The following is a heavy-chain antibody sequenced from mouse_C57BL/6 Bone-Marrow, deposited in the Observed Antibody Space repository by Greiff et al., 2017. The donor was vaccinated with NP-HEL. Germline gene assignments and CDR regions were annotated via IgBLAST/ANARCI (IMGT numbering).Heavy chain of an antibody. J-gene: IGHJ4*01. CDR2: INPNNGGT. CDR3: ASHYGNY. V-gene: IGHV1-26*01. CDR1: GYTFTDYY. D-gene: IGHD2-1*01. Sequence: EVQLQQSGPELVKPGASVKISCKASGYTFTDYYMNWVKQSHGKSLEWIGDINPNNGGTSYNQKFKGKATLTVDKSSSTAYMEIRSLTSEDSAVYYCASHYGNYWGQGTSVTVSS.